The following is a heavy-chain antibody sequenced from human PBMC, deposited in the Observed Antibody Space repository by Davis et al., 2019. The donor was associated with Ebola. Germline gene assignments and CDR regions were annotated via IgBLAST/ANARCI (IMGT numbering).Heavy chain of an antibody. D-gene: IGHD3-10*01. J-gene: IGHJ6*02. CDR3: ARSYYGSGSYYWRVEKQYYYYGMDV. V-gene: IGHV1-69*06. CDR2: IIPIFGTA. Sequence: AASVKVSCKASGGTFSSYAISWVRQAPGQGLEWMGGIIPIFGTANYAQKFQGRVTITADKSTSTAYMELSSLRSEDTAVYYCARSYYGSGSYYWRVEKQYYYYGMDVWGQGTTVTVSS. CDR1: GGTFSSYA.